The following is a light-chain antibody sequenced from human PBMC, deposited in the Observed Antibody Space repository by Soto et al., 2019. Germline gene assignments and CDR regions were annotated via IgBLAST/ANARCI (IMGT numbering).Light chain of an antibody. Sequence: EIVLTQSPATLSLSPGERATLSCRASQSINSYLIWYQQKPGQAPRLLIYDASSRATGIPARFSGSGSGTDFTLTISSLEPEDFEVYYCQQRRSWPLTFGGGTSVEI. CDR3: QQRRSWPLT. CDR1: QSINSY. CDR2: DAS. J-gene: IGKJ4*01. V-gene: IGKV3-11*01.